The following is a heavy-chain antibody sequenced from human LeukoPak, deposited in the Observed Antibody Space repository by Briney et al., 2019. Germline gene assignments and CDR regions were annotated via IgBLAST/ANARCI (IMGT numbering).Heavy chain of an antibody. V-gene: IGHV3-21*01. D-gene: IGHD4-17*01. J-gene: IGHJ4*02. CDR3: ARGYGDYDFDY. Sequence: NPGGSLRLSCAASGFTFSRYAMSWVRQAPGKGLEWVSSISSSSSYIYYADSVKGRFTISRDNAKNSLYLQMNSLRAEDTAVYYCARGYGDYDFDYWGQGTLVTVSS. CDR1: GFTFSRYA. CDR2: ISSSSSYI.